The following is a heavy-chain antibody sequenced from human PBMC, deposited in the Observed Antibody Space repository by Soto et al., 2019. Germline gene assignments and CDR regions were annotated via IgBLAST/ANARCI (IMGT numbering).Heavy chain of an antibody. CDR3: AATGPTYYDYIWGSYNI. CDR2: ISGSGGST. Sequence: GGSLRLSCAASGFTFSSYAMSWVRQAPGKGLEWVSAISGSGGSTYYADSVKGRFTISRDNSKNTLYLQMNSLRAEDTAVYYCAATGPTYYDYIWGSYNIWGQGTMVTVSS. D-gene: IGHD3-16*01. V-gene: IGHV3-23*01. J-gene: IGHJ3*02. CDR1: GFTFSSYA.